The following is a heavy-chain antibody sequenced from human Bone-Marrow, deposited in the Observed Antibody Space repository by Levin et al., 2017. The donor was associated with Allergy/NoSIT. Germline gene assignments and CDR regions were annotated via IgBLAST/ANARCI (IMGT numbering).Heavy chain of an antibody. CDR3: ARGLRRGDGFDI. J-gene: IGHJ3*02. Sequence: GGSLRLSCAASGFTFFNYAMHWVRQAPGKGLEWVAVISYDGSNKDYADSVKGRFTISRDNSKNTLSLQMNSLRAEDTALYYCARGLRRGDGFDIWGQGKMVTVSS. V-gene: IGHV3-30-3*01. CDR2: ISYDGSNK. D-gene: IGHD3-16*01. CDR1: GFTFFNYA.